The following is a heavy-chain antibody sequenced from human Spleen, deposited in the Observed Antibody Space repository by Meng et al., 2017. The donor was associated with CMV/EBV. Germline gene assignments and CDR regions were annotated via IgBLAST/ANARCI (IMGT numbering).Heavy chain of an antibody. Sequence: EVQLVESGGGVIRPGGSLRLSCAASGFTVSSDYMTWVRQAPGKGLEWVSIIHSDGNTYYADSVKGRFTISRDKSKNTVYLQMNSLRVEDTAVYYCARARMATIFDYWGQGTLVTVSS. J-gene: IGHJ4*02. V-gene: IGHV3-53*01. CDR2: IHSDGNT. CDR1: GFTVSSDY. D-gene: IGHD5-24*01. CDR3: ARARMATIFDY.